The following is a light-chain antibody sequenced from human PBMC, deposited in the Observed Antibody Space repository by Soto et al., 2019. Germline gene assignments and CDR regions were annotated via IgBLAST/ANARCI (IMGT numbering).Light chain of an antibody. V-gene: IGKV3-11*01. Sequence: VLTQSPATLSLSPGERATLSCRASQSVSFYLAWYQQKPGQATRLLIYDTSKRAPGIPARFSGSGSGTDFTLTITSVEPEDFAVYYCQQRNYGNPATFGGGTKVEIK. J-gene: IGKJ4*01. CDR3: QQRNYGNPAT. CDR2: DTS. CDR1: QSVSFY.